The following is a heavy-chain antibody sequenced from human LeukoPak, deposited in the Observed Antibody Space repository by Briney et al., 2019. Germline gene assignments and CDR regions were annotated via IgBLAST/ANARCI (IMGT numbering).Heavy chain of an antibody. CDR3: ARALGLVRGAPGY. CDR2: INPNSGGT. D-gene: IGHD3-10*01. Sequence: ASVKVSCKASGYTFTGYCMHWVRQAPGQGLEWMGWINPNSGGTNYAQKFQGRVTMTRDTSISTAYMELSRLRSDDTAVYYCARALGLVRGAPGYWGQGTLVTVSS. CDR1: GYTFTGYC. J-gene: IGHJ4*02. V-gene: IGHV1-2*02.